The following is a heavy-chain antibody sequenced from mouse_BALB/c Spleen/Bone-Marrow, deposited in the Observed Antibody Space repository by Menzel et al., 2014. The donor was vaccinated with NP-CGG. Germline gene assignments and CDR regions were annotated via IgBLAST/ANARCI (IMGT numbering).Heavy chain of an antibody. CDR1: GFTFGSYT. J-gene: IGHJ3*01. V-gene: IGHV5-12-2*01. Sequence: EVQGVESGGNLVQPGGSLKLSCAASGFTFGSYTMSWVRQTPEKRLEWVAYISNGGGSTYYPDTVKGRFTISRDNATNTLYLQMSSLKSEDTAMYYCARQSYEGFAYWGQGTLVTVSA. D-gene: IGHD2-3*01. CDR3: ARQSYEGFAY. CDR2: ISNGGGST.